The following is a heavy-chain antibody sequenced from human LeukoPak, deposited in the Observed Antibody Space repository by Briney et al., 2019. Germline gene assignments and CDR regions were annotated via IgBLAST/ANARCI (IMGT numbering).Heavy chain of an antibody. J-gene: IGHJ4*02. V-gene: IGHV4-61*02. CDR2: ISTTGST. CDR3: VGVDILTGYPFDY. Sequence: PSETLSLTCTVSGDSISSGSYFWSWIRQPAGKGLEWIGRISTTGSTNYNPSLKSRISISAVTSKNQFSLSLTSVTAADTAVYYCVGVDILTGYPFDYWGQGTLVTVSS. D-gene: IGHD3-9*01. CDR1: GDSISSGSYF.